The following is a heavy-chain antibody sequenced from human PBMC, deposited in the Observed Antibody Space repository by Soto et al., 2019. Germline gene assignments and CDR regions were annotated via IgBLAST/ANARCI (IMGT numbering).Heavy chain of an antibody. J-gene: IGHJ4*02. CDR1: GFTFSSYA. CDR3: AKAFPPYYGSGSSYYFPF. CDR2: ISGSGLNT. V-gene: IGHV3-23*01. Sequence: EVQLLESGGGLVQPGGSLTLSCAASGFTFSSYAMSWVRQAPGKGLEWVSAISGSGLNTYYAESVKGRFTISRDNSKNTLYLQLNILRAEDTAIYYCAKAFPPYYGSGSSYYFPFWGQGTLVTVSS. D-gene: IGHD3-10*01.